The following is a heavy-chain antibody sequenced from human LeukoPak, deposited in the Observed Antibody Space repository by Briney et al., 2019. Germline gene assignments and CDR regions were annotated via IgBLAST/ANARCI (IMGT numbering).Heavy chain of an antibody. CDR1: GFIFSSYS. J-gene: IGHJ4*02. D-gene: IGHD4-17*01. Sequence: GGSLRLSCAASGFIFSSYSMNWVRQAPGKGLEWVSHISSGGSTIYYADSVKGRFTISRDNDKNSLYLEMNGLRDEDTALYYCTRDAEYGESLCHYWGQGILVTVSS. CDR3: TRDAEYGESLCHY. V-gene: IGHV3-48*02. CDR2: ISSGGSTI.